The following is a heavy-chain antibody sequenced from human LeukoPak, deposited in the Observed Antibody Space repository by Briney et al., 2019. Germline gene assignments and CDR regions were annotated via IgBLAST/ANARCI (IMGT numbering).Heavy chain of an antibody. D-gene: IGHD1-26*01. Sequence: GGSLRLSCAASGFTFSSYGMHWVRQAPGKGLEWVAVISYDGSNKYYADSVKGRFTISIDNSKNTPYLQMNSLKAEDTAVYYCAKDLGTIVGAPYYYYYGMDVWGQGTTVTVSS. CDR2: ISYDGSNK. CDR1: GFTFSSYG. J-gene: IGHJ6*02. CDR3: AKDLGTIVGAPYYYYYGMDV. V-gene: IGHV3-30*18.